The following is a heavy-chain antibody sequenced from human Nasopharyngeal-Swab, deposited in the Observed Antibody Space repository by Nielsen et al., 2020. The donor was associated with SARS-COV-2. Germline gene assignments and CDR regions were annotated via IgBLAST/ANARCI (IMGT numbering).Heavy chain of an antibody. CDR2: IHAGNGNT. J-gene: IGHJ4*02. CDR3: ARAIVVVPAAIEYYFDY. Sequence: LVKVSCKASGNTFTTNVMHWVRQAPGQRLEWVGWIHAGNGNTQYSQKFQGRVTITRDTSASTAYMELSSLRSEDTAVYYCARAIVVVPAAIEYYFDYWGQGTLVTVSS. D-gene: IGHD2-2*02. V-gene: IGHV1-3*01. CDR1: GNTFTTNV.